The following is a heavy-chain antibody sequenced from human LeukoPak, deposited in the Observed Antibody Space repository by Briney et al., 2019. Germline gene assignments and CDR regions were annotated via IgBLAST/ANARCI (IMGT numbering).Heavy chain of an antibody. CDR2: INPNSGGT. CDR1: GYTFTGYY. V-gene: IGHV1-2*02. J-gene: IGHJ4*02. D-gene: IGHD1-26*01. Sequence: ASVKVSCKASGYTFTGYYMHWVRQAPGQGLEWMGWINPNSGGTNYAQKFQGRVTMTRDTSISTAYMELSRLRSDDTAVSYCARDKGGGSYYDYWGQGTLVTVSS. CDR3: ARDKGGGSYYDY.